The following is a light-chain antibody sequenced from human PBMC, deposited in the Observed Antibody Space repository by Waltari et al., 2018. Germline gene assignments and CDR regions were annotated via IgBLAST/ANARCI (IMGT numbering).Light chain of an antibody. J-gene: IGKJ1*01. Sequence: EIVLTQSPVTLSLSPVYRVTLSCRASQSLRSDLAWYQQKPGQPPRLLIYDASKRATGSPARISGSGSGRDFTLTITSLEPEDFAVYYCLQISNWPPTLGQGTKVEIK. CDR1: QSLRSD. V-gene: IGKV3-11*02. CDR2: DAS. CDR3: LQISNWPPT.